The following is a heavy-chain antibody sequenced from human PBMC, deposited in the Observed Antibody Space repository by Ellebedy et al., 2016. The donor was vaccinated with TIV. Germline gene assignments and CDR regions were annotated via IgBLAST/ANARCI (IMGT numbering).Heavy chain of an antibody. J-gene: IGHJ4*02. CDR3: ARGIVVPAVPKWGGFYFDS. V-gene: IGHV1-46*01. D-gene: IGHD2-2*01. Sequence: ASVKVSXXASGYRFTSFYIEWVRQAHGQGLEWMGIINPSDGSTTYSQKFQGRVAMTRDTATSTVYMELSSLRSGDTAVYYCARGIVVPAVPKWGGFYFDSWGQGTLVTVSS. CDR1: GYRFTSFY. CDR2: INPSDGST.